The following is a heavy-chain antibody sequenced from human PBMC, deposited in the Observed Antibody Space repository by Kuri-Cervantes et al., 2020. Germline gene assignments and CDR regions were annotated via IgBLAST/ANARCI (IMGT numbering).Heavy chain of an antibody. CDR1: GYTFITYY. V-gene: IGHV1-8*02. CDR2: INPNTGAT. CDR3: TRVLIRFGRGSWPDI. Sequence: ASVKVSCKASGYTFITYYIHWARQTTGQGLEWMGWINPNTGATGYAQRFQGRVTMTRDTSINTAYMEVSSLRTEDTAVYFCTRVLIRFGRGSWPDIWGQGTLVTVSS. J-gene: IGHJ4*02. D-gene: IGHD3-3*01.